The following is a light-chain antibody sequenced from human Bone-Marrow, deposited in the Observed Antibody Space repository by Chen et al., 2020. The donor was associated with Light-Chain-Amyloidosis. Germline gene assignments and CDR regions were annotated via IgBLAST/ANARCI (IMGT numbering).Light chain of an antibody. CDR1: DLPTKY. Sequence: SYELTQPPSVSVSQGQTARITRPGDDLPTKYAYWYQQKPGQAPVLVIHRDTERPSGISERFSGSSSGTTATLTISGVQAEDEADYHCQSADSSGTYEVIFGGGTKLTVL. J-gene: IGLJ2*01. CDR2: RDT. CDR3: QSADSSGTYEVI. V-gene: IGLV3-25*03.